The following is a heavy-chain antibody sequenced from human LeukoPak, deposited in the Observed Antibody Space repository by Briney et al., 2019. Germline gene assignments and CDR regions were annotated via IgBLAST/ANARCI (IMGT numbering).Heavy chain of an antibody. J-gene: IGHJ4*02. CDR1: GGSISSYY. V-gene: IGHV4-59*12. CDR2: IYYSGST. CDR3: ARDVLYYYDSSGYYDY. Sequence: TSETLSLTCTVSGGSISSYYWSWIRQPPGKGLEWIGYIYYSGSTNYNPSLKSRVTISVDTSKNQFSLKLSSVTAADTAVYYCARDVLYYYDSSGYYDYWGQGTLVTVSS. D-gene: IGHD3-22*01.